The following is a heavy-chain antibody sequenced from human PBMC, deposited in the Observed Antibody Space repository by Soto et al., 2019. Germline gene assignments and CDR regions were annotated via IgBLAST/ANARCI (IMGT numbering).Heavy chain of an antibody. V-gene: IGHV2-5*02. D-gene: IGHD6-19*01. CDR1: GFSLSSTRMA. Sequence: QITLKESGPTLVKPTQTLTLTCTFSGFSLSSTRMAVGWIRQPPGKALEWLALIYWDDDKRYSPFLKSRLTIPKATSKNPVVLTMSNLDPVDTARYYCAHIVVAGLGYYFDYWGQGTLVTVSS. CDR2: IYWDDDK. CDR3: AHIVVAGLGYYFDY. J-gene: IGHJ4*02.